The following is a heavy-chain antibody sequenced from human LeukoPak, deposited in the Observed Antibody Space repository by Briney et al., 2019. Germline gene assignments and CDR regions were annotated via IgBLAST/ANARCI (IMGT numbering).Heavy chain of an antibody. Sequence: SETLSLTCAVYGGSFSGYYWSWIRQPPGKGLEWIGEINHSGSTNYNPSLKSRVTISVDTSKNQFSLKLSSVTAADTAVYYCARYYDFWSGYPRDAFDIWGQGTMVTVSS. CDR1: GGSFSGYY. V-gene: IGHV4-34*01. J-gene: IGHJ3*02. CDR3: ARYYDFWSGYPRDAFDI. D-gene: IGHD3-3*01. CDR2: INHSGST.